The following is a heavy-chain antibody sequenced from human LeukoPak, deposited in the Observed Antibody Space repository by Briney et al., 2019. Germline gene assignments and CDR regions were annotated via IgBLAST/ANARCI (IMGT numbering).Heavy chain of an antibody. J-gene: IGHJ5*02. CDR1: GFTVSSNY. D-gene: IGHD6-19*01. CDR2: IYSGGST. V-gene: IGHV3-66*01. CDR3: AKDTAVAVPNWFDP. Sequence: GGSLRLSCAASGFTVSSNYMSWVRQAPGKGLEWVSVIYSGGSTYYADSVKGRFTISRDNSKNTLYLQMNSLRAEDTAVYYCAKDTAVAVPNWFDPWGQGTLVTVSS.